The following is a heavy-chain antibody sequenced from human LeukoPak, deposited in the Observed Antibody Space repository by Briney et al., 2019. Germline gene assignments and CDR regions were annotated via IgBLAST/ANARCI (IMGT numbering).Heavy chain of an antibody. Sequence: GGFLRLSCAASGFTFSSYAMSWVRQAPGKGLEWVSAISGSGGSTYYADSVKGRFTISRDNSKNTLYLQMNSLRAEDTAVYYCASMGEEMATALDYWGQGTLVTVSS. CDR3: ASMGEEMATALDY. V-gene: IGHV3-23*01. J-gene: IGHJ4*02. CDR2: ISGSGGST. CDR1: GFTFSSYA. D-gene: IGHD5-24*01.